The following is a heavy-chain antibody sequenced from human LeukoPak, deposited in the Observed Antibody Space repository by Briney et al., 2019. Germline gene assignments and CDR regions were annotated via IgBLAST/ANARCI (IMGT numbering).Heavy chain of an antibody. CDR3: ARDGNDYVWGSYSVPFDY. CDR2: ICSSSSTI. D-gene: IGHD3-16*01. Sequence: GGSLRLSCAASGFTFSSYSMNWVRQAPGKGLEWVSYICSSSSTIYYADSVKGRFTISRDNAKNSLYLQMNSLRAEDTAVYYCARDGNDYVWGSYSVPFDYWGQGTLVTVSS. V-gene: IGHV3-48*04. CDR1: GFTFSSYS. J-gene: IGHJ4*02.